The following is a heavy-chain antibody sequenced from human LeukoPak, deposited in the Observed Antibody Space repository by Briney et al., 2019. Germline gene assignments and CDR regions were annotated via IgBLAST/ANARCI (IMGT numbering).Heavy chain of an antibody. Sequence: PGGSLRLSCAASGFTFSSYWMSWVRQAPGKGLEWVANIKQDGSEKYYVDSVKGRFTISRDNAKNSLYLQMNSLRAEDTAMYYCASDSGYASLNYWGQGTLVTVSS. V-gene: IGHV3-7*01. J-gene: IGHJ4*02. CDR2: IKQDGSEK. CDR1: GFTFSSYW. CDR3: ASDSGYASLNY. D-gene: IGHD5-12*01.